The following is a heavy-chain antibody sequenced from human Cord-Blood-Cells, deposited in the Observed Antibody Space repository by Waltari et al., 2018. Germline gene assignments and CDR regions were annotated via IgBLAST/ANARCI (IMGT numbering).Heavy chain of an antibody. Sequence: QLPLQESSPGLLTPSETLSLTCSVSGGSLSSSSNYWGWIRQPPGKGLEWIGSIYYSGSTYYDPSLKSRVTISVDTSKNQFSLKLSSVTAADTAVYYCARRGAAADYWGQGTLVTVSS. J-gene: IGHJ4*02. CDR2: IYYSGST. V-gene: IGHV4-39*01. CDR1: GGSLSSSSNY. D-gene: IGHD6-13*01. CDR3: ARRGAAADY.